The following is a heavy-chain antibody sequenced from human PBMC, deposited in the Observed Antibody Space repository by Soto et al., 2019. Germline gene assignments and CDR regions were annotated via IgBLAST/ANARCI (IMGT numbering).Heavy chain of an antibody. J-gene: IGHJ4*02. CDR1: GGSISSGGYY. Sequence: QVQLQESGPGLVKPSQTLSLTCTVSGGSISSGGYYWSWIRQHPGKGLEWIGYIYYSGSTYYNPSLKSRVTISVDTSKNQFSLKLSSVTAADTAVYYCARVAGYDYVWGSYRYTSPYYFDYWGQGTLVTVSS. V-gene: IGHV4-31*03. CDR2: IYYSGST. CDR3: ARVAGYDYVWGSYRYTSPYYFDY. D-gene: IGHD3-16*02.